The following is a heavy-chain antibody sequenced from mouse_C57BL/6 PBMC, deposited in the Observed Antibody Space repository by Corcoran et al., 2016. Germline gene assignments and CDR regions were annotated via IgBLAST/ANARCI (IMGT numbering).Heavy chain of an antibody. D-gene: IGHD1-1*01. CDR3: ARCGSSLPWCAY. Sequence: EVQLQQTVAELVRQGASVKLSCTAYGFNIKNTYMYWVKQRPEQGLEWSGRIDPANDNTKYAPKYQGKATITADTSSNTAYLQLSSLTSEDTAIYYCARCGSSLPWCAYWGQGTLVTVSA. V-gene: IGHV14-3*01. CDR1: GFNIKNTY. CDR2: IDPANDNT. J-gene: IGHJ3*01.